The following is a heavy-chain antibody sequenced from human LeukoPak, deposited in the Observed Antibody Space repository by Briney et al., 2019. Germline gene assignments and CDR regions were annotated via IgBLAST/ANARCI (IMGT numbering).Heavy chain of an antibody. CDR3: AKDRRDRGNYYDSSGYSAFGY. CDR1: GFTFSSYA. Sequence: GGSLRLSCAASGFTFSSYAMSWVRQAPGKGLEWVSAISGSGGSTYYADSVKGRFTISRDNSKNTLYRQMHSLRAEDTAVYDCAKDRRDRGNYYDSSGYSAFGYWRQGTLVTVSS. CDR2: ISGSGGST. D-gene: IGHD3-22*01. V-gene: IGHV3-23*01. J-gene: IGHJ4*02.